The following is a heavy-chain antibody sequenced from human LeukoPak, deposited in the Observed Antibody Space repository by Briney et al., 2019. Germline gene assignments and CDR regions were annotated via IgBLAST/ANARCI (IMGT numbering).Heavy chain of an antibody. V-gene: IGHV4-59*01. CDR1: GGSISSYY. J-gene: IGHJ6*03. CDR2: IYYSGST. Sequence: SETLSLTCTVSGGSISSYYWSWIRQPPGKGLEWIGYIYYSGSTNYNPSLKSRVTISVDTSKNQFSLKLSPVTAADTAVYYCAREGSGDYYYYYMDVWGKGTTVTISS. D-gene: IGHD1-26*01. CDR3: AREGSGDYYYYYMDV.